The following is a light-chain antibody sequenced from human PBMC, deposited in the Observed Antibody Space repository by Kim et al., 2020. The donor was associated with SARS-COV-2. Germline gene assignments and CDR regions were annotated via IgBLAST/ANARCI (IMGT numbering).Light chain of an antibody. Sequence: SYELTQPPSVSVSPGQTASITCSGETLGDKYTYWYQHQAGQSPVLVIYEDIKRPSGIPERFSGSNSGNTATLTISGTQAIDEAGYYCQTWDTSSVVFGGGTQLTVL. J-gene: IGLJ2*01. CDR2: EDI. CDR1: TLGDKY. CDR3: QTWDTSSVV. V-gene: IGLV3-1*01.